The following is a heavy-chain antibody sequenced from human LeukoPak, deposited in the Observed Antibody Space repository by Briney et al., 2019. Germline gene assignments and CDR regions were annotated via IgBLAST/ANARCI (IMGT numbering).Heavy chain of an antibody. D-gene: IGHD3-9*01. CDR2: ISSSSSYI. CDR1: GFTFSSYS. Sequence: PGGSLRLSCAASGFTFSSYSMNWVRQAPGKGLEWVSSISSSSSYIYYADSVKGRFTISRDNAKNSLYLQMNSLRAEDTAVYYCARERAYYDILPRWFDPWGQGTLVTVSS. CDR3: ARERAYYDILPRWFDP. V-gene: IGHV3-21*01. J-gene: IGHJ5*02.